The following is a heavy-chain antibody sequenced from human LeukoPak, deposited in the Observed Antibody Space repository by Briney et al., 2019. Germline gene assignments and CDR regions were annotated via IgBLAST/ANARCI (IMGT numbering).Heavy chain of an antibody. CDR3: ARGHWFDP. Sequence: GGSLRLSCVASGFTFSTYWMSWVRQAPGKGLEWVAYIKPDGSEKSYVDSVKGRFTISRDNAKNSLYLQMNSLRAEDTAVYSCARGHWFDPWGQGTLVTVSS. J-gene: IGHJ5*02. CDR2: IKPDGSEK. CDR1: GFTFSTYW. V-gene: IGHV3-7*03.